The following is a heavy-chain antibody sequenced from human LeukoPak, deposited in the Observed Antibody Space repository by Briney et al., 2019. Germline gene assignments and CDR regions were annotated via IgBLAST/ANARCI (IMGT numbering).Heavy chain of an antibody. CDR3: ANGVRDRGVIITWEFDY. CDR1: GFTFSSYA. D-gene: IGHD3-10*01. J-gene: IGHJ4*02. CDR2: ISGSGGST. V-gene: IGHV3-23*01. Sequence: GGSLRLSCAASGFTFSSYAMSWVRQAPGKGLEWVSAISGSGGSTYYADSVKGRFTISRDNSKNTLYLQMNSLRAEDTAVYYCANGVRDRGVIITWEFDYWGQGPLVTVSS.